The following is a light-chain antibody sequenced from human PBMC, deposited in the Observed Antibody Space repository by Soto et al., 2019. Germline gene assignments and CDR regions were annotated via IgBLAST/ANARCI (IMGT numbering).Light chain of an antibody. CDR3: SSYTSSSTPYV. CDR2: EVS. CDR1: SRDVGGYNY. J-gene: IGLJ1*01. V-gene: IGLV2-14*01. Sequence: QAASVSGSPGQSITISCTGTSRDVGGYNYVSWYQQHPGKAPKLLIYEVSNRPSGVSNRFSGSKSGNTASLTISGLQAEDEADYYCSSYTSSSTPYVFGTGTKLTVL.